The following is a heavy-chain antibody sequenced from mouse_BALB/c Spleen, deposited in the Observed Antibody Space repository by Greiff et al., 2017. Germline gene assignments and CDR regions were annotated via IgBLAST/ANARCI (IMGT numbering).Heavy chain of an antibody. V-gene: IGHV5-17*02. D-gene: IGHD2-14*01. CDR2: ISSGSSTI. CDR3: ARCVGVRRESYFDY. CDR1: GFTFSSFG. J-gene: IGHJ2*01. Sequence: EVMLVESGGGLVQPGGSRKLSCAASGFTFSSFGMHWVRQAPEKGLEWVAYISSGSSTIYYADTVKGRFTISRDNPKNTLFLQMTSLRSEDTAMYYCARCVGVRRESYFDYWGQGTTLTVSS.